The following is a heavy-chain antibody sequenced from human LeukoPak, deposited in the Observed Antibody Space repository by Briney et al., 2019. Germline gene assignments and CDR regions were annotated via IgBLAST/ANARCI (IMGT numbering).Heavy chain of an antibody. J-gene: IGHJ4*02. Sequence: ASVKVSCKASGYSFINFGLSWVRQAPGQGLEWMGWISAYNHNTNYAQKFQGRVTMTIDTSTTTVYMELRSLRSDDTAIYYCARDLMYCDTMSCYDGDFDYWGQGTPVTVSS. CDR1: GYSFINFG. CDR3: ARDLMYCDTMSCYDGDFDY. V-gene: IGHV1-18*01. D-gene: IGHD2-2*01. CDR2: ISAYNHNT.